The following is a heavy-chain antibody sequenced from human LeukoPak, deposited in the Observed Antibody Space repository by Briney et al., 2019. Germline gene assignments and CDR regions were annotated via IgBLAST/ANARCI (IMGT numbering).Heavy chain of an antibody. CDR2: ISGSGGST. Sequence: GGSLRLSCAASGFTFSSYSMNWVRQAPGKGLEWVSAISGSGGSTYYADSVKGRFTISRDNSKNTLYLQMNSLRAEDTAVYYCAKASAAPGDFDYWGQGTLVTVSS. CDR3: AKASAAPGDFDY. J-gene: IGHJ4*02. D-gene: IGHD6-13*01. CDR1: GFTFSSYS. V-gene: IGHV3-23*01.